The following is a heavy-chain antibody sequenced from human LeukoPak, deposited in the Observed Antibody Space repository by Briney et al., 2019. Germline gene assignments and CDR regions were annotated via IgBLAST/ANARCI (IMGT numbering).Heavy chain of an antibody. CDR3: AREKENYVSHDLDI. CDR1: GFIFSRYG. J-gene: IGHJ3*02. CDR2: IGNDGDKY. D-gene: IGHD1-7*01. V-gene: IGHV3-30*03. Sequence: GGSLRLSCAVSGFIFSRYGMHWVRQAPGRGLEWVAVIGNDGDKYYYVDSVKGRFTISRDNSKNTLYLQMNSLRVEDTAVYYCAREKENYVSHDLDIWGQGTTVTVSS.